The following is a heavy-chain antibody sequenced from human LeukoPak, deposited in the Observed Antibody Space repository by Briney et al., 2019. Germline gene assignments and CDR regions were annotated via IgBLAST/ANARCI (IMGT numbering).Heavy chain of an antibody. J-gene: IGHJ6*03. CDR1: GYTFTSYG. D-gene: IGHD4-11*01. Sequence: ASVKVSCKASGYTFTSYGISWVRQAPGQGLEWMGWISAYNGNTNYAQKLQGRVTMTTDTSTSTAYMELSSLRSEDTAVYYCATAGAVTTDYYYYMDVWGKGTTVTVSS. V-gene: IGHV1-18*01. CDR3: ATAGAVTTDYYYYMDV. CDR2: ISAYNGNT.